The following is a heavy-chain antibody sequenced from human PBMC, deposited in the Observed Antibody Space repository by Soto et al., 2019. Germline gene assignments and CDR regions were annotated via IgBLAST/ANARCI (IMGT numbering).Heavy chain of an antibody. CDR3: AKARAMVRGGKGWFDP. V-gene: IGHV4-34*01. CDR2: INHSGST. J-gene: IGHJ5*02. Sequence: QVQLQQWGAGLLKPSETLSLTCAVYGGSFSGYYWSWIRQPPGKGLEWVGEINHSGSTNYNPALKSRATISVDPSKNQFALKLSSVTAADTAVYYCAKARAMVRGGKGWFDPWGQGTLLTFSS. CDR1: GGSFSGYY. D-gene: IGHD3-10*01.